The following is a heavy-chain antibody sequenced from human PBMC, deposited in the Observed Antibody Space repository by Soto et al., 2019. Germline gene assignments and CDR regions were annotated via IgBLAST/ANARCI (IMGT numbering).Heavy chain of an antibody. CDR3: ARLTRGVYDLDRLWEKFDY. CDR2: IYWDDDK. D-gene: IGHD5-12*01. CDR1: EFSLSTNGMG. J-gene: IGHJ4*02. V-gene: IGHV2-5*02. Sequence: QITVKESGLTLVKPTETLTLTCTFSEFSLSTNGMGVGWIRQPPGKALEWLALIYWDDDKRYSPSLRSRLTIIKDTSKNQVDLTMTNMEPVDTATYYCARLTRGVYDLDRLWEKFDYWGQGTLVTVS.